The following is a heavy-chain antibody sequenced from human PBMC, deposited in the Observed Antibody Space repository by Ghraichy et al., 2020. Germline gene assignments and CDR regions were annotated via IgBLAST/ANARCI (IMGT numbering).Heavy chain of an antibody. CDR2: IHYSGST. Sequence: SETLSLTCTVSGGSIGRSYFNWVRQPPRKGLEWIWYIHYSGSTNYNPSLKRRAKRSGDTDKTQFSRKRTSVTAAATAVYYCARAVRILGRAVTTYYFDYWGQGTLVTVSS. J-gene: IGHJ4*02. V-gene: IGHV4-59*01. CDR1: GGSIGRSY. D-gene: IGHD4-17*01. CDR3: ARAVRILGRAVTTYYFDY.